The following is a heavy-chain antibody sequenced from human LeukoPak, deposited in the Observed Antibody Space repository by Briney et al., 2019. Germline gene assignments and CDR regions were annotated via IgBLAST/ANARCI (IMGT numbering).Heavy chain of an antibody. CDR1: GFTFSSYA. CDR2: IRSKANNYAT. Sequence: PGGSLRLSCAASGFTFSSYAMSWVRQASGQGLEWLGHIRSKANNYATAYAASVKGRFTISRDDSENTAYLQMNSLKTEDTAVYYCTSDYYDSRWFDPWGQGTLVTVSS. V-gene: IGHV3-73*01. D-gene: IGHD3-22*01. CDR3: TSDYYDSRWFDP. J-gene: IGHJ5*02.